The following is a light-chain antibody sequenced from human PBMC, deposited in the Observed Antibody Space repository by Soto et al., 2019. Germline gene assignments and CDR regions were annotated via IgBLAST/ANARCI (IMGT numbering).Light chain of an antibody. CDR3: QQYAGT. CDR2: DAS. CDR1: QRIRSW. J-gene: IGKJ1*01. Sequence: DIQMTQSPSTLSASVGDRVTITCRASQRIRSWLAWYQQRPGTAPKLLIYDASSLESGVPSRFSGTGSGIEFTLTISSLLPDDFATYYCQQYAGTFGQGTKVEIK. V-gene: IGKV1-5*01.